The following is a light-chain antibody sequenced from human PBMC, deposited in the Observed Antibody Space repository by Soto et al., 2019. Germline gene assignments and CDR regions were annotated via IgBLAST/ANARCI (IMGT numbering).Light chain of an antibody. CDR3: CSYAGSSYV. CDR2: AVS. Sequence: QSVLTQPRSVSGSPGQSVTISCTGTSSDVGGYNYVSWYQQHPGKAPKLMIYAVSKRPSGVPDRFSGSKSGNTASLTISGLQAEDEADYYCCSYAGSSYVFGTGTKVTV. V-gene: IGLV2-11*01. J-gene: IGLJ1*01. CDR1: SSDVGGYNY.